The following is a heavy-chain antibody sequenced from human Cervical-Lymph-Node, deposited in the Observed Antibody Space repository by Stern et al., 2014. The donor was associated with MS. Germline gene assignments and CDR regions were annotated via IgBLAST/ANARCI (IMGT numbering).Heavy chain of an antibody. CDR1: GYSFTHFA. D-gene: IGHD4-17*01. J-gene: IGHJ4*02. V-gene: IGHV7-4-1*02. Sequence: VQLVESGSELKKPGASVKVSCKASGYSFTHFALNWVRHAPGQGLQWMGWINTNTGNPSSAQAFTGRFVFSLDTSVSTAYLQISSLKAEDTAVYSCARDPHDYGDRFDYWGQGTLVTVSS. CDR2: INTNTGNP. CDR3: ARDPHDYGDRFDY.